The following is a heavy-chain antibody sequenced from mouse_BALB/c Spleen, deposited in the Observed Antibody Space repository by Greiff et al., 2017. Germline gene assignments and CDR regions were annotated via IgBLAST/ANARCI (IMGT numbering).Heavy chain of an antibody. CDR1: GFTFTDYY. Sequence: DVKLVESGGGLVQPGGSLRLSCATSGFTFTDYYMSWVRQPPGKALEWLGFIRNKANGYTTEYSASVKGRFTISRDNSQSILYLQMNTLRAEDSATYYCARATVVATRAMDYWGQGTSVTVSS. J-gene: IGHJ4*01. CDR2: IRNKANGYTT. CDR3: ARATVVATRAMDY. D-gene: IGHD1-1*01. V-gene: IGHV7-3*02.